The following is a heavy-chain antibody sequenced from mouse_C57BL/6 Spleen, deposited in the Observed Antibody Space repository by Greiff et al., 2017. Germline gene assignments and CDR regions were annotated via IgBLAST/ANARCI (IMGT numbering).Heavy chain of an antibody. Sequence: QVQLQQSGAELVKPGASVKISCKASGYAFSSYWMNWVKQRPGKGLEWIGQIYPGDGDTNYNGKFKGKATLTADKSSSTAYMQLSSLASEDSAVYYCARTTVEGHFGYWGQRTLVTVSA. CDR1: GYAFSSYW. D-gene: IGHD1-1*01. J-gene: IGHJ3*02. CDR2: IYPGDGDT. V-gene: IGHV1-80*01. CDR3: ARTTVEGHFGY.